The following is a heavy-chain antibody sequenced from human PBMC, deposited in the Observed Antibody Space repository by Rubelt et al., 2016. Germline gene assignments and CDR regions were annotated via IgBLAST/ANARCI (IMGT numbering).Heavy chain of an antibody. J-gene: IGHJ5*02. CDR3: ARAPGDELGGGWFDA. D-gene: IGHD1-7*01. CDR1: GVSMSTGGPY. Sequence: QVQLQESGPGLVKPSQPLSLTSTVSGVSMSTGGPYWSWIRQHPGKGLECIGDIYYSGSTNYNPSLKSRVTISVATSKNQYSLKLSCVTAAETAVYYCARAPGDELGGGWFDAWGQGTLVTVSS. CDR2: IYYSGST. V-gene: IGHV4-61*08.